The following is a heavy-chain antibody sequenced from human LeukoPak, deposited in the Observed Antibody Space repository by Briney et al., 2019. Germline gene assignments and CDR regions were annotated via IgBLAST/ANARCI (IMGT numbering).Heavy chain of an antibody. Sequence: PGGSLRLSCAASGFTVNNNYMSWVRKAPGKGLEWVSIIYSGGSTKYADSVKGRFTISRDTSKSTLYLQMNSLSAEDSAVYYCVSDILRNFDYWGPGTLVTVSS. CDR2: IYSGGST. V-gene: IGHV3-53*01. D-gene: IGHD2-21*01. CDR3: VSDILRNFDY. CDR1: GFTVNNNY. J-gene: IGHJ4*02.